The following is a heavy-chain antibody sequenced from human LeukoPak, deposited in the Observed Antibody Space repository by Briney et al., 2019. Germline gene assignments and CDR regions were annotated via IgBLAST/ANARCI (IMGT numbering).Heavy chain of an antibody. D-gene: IGHD5-18*01. CDR2: ISGNMNFI. V-gene: IGHV3-21*01. J-gene: IGHJ6*03. CDR3: ARDEYSYGFLYYYMDV. CDR1: GFTFSNYN. Sequence: GGSLRLSCAASGFTFSNYNMHWVRQAPRKGLEWVSSISGNMNFIYYRDSVKGRFTISRDNAKNSLYLQMNSLRAEDTAVYYCARDEYSYGFLYYYMDVWGKGTTVTVSS.